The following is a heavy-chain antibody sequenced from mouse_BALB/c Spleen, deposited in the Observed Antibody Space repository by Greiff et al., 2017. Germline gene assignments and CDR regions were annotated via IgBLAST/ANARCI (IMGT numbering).Heavy chain of an antibody. Sequence: VQLQQSGAELVKPGASVKLSCTASGFNITDTYMHWVKQRPEQGLEWIGRIDPANGNTKYDPKFQGKATITADTSSNTAYLQLSSLTSEDTAVYYCARYWDGFAYWGQGTLVTVSA. CDR2: IDPANGNT. D-gene: IGHD4-1*01. J-gene: IGHJ3*01. V-gene: IGHV14-3*02. CDR1: GFNITDTY. CDR3: ARYWDGFAY.